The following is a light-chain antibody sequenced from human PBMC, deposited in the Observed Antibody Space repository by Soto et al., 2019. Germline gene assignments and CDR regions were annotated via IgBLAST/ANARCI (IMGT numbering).Light chain of an antibody. CDR1: QDINSW. V-gene: IGKV1-12*02. CDR2: AAS. Sequence: DIQMTQSPASVSASVGDRVTITCRARQDINSWLGWYQQKPGIAPKLVISAASTLESGVPSRFSGSGSGTDVTLTISSLQPEDFATYYCQQGSNFPFTFGGGTKVQSK. CDR3: QQGSNFPFT. J-gene: IGKJ4*01.